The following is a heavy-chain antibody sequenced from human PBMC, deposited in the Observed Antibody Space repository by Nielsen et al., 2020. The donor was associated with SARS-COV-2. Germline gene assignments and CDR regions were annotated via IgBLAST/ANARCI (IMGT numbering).Heavy chain of an antibody. CDR1: GFTFSSYW. J-gene: IGHJ4*02. V-gene: IGHV3-7*01. D-gene: IGHD6-13*01. CDR2: IKQDGSEK. Sequence: GESLKISCAASGFTFSSYWMSWVRQAPGKGLEWVANIKQDGSEKYYVDSVKGRFTISRDNAKNSLYLQMNSLRAEDTAVYYCARECIAAAGTTDYWGQGTLATVSS. CDR3: ARECIAAAGTTDY.